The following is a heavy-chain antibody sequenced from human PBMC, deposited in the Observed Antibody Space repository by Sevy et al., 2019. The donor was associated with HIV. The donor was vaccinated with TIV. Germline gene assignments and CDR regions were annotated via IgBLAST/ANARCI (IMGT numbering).Heavy chain of an antibody. CDR3: ARGTHDYGDYDRDAFDI. D-gene: IGHD4-17*01. J-gene: IGHJ3*02. Sequence: GGSLRLSCATSEFTFSSYSMNWVRQAPGNGLEWVSSISGGGTYIYYADSVKGPFTISRNNAKNSLSLQMNSLRAEDTAVYYCARGTHDYGDYDRDAFDIWGQGTMVTVSS. V-gene: IGHV3-21*01. CDR1: EFTFSSYS. CDR2: ISGGGTYI.